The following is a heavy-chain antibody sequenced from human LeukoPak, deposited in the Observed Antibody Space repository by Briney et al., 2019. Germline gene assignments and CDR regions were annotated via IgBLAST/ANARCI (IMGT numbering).Heavy chain of an antibody. CDR2: INPSGDST. CDR1: GYTPTTYY. V-gene: IGHV1-46*01. D-gene: IGHD3-10*01. CDR3: ARPRGSGSYYLYYFDY. J-gene: IGHJ4*02. Sequence: ASVKVSRKASGYTPTTYYIHRVRQTPGQGREWMGIINPSGDSTSDAQKVQGRDTMTRDTSTSTVYMELSSLRSEDTAVYYCARPRGSGSYYLYYFDYWGQGTLVTVSS.